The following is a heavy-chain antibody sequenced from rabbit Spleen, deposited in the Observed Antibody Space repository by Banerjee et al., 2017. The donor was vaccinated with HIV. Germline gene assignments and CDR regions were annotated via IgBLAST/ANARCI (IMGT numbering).Heavy chain of an antibody. CDR3: ARRHNDICYAYAL. D-gene: IGHD6-1*01. J-gene: IGHJ6*01. CDR2: INASTGKP. Sequence: QEQLVESGGGLVQPEGSLTLTCKASGFSFSDRDVMCWVRQAPGKGLEWIACINASTGKPVYATWAKGRFTISRTSSTTVTLQVTSLTAADTATYFCARRHNDICYAYALWGQGTLVTVS. V-gene: IGHV1S45*01. CDR1: GFSFSDRDV.